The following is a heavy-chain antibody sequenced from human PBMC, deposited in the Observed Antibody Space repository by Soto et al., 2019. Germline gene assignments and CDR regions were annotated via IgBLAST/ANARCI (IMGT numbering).Heavy chain of an antibody. D-gene: IGHD2-8*02. CDR2: INNDGSNT. Sequence: PGGSLRLSCVASGFTLSSYWMHWVRQAPGKGLVWVSHINNDGSNTNYADSVKGRFTISRDNAKNTLYLQMNSLRAEDTAVYYYARDVSLVFDPWGQGTLVTVSS. CDR1: GFTLSSYW. J-gene: IGHJ5*02. V-gene: IGHV3-74*01. CDR3: ARDVSLVFDP.